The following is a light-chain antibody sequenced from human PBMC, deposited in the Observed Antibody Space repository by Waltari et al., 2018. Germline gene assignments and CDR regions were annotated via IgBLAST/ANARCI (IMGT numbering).Light chain of an antibody. CDR3: QSYDSSHWV. CDR1: NSNIGAGSD. V-gene: IGLV1-40*01. CDR2: GNI. J-gene: IGLJ3*02. Sequence: QSVLTQPPSVSGAPGQRVTISCAGSNSNIGAGSDVHWYQHLPGTAPKLLIYGNINWPSGVPERFSGSKSGTSASLAITGLQADDEADYYCQSYDSSHWVFGGGTKLTVL.